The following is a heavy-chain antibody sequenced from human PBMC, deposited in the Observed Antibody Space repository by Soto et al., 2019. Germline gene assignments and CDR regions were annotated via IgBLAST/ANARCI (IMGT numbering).Heavy chain of an antibody. J-gene: IGHJ5*02. CDR1: GGSISSGDYY. Sequence: QVQLQESGPGLVKPSQTLSLTCTVSGGSISSGDYYWSWIRQPPGKGLEWIGYIYYSGSTYYNPSLKSRVTISVDTSKNQFSLKLSSVTAADTAVYYCARDTDYYDSSGYYWVDPWGQGTLVTVSS. V-gene: IGHV4-30-4*01. D-gene: IGHD3-22*01. CDR2: IYYSGST. CDR3: ARDTDYYDSSGYYWVDP.